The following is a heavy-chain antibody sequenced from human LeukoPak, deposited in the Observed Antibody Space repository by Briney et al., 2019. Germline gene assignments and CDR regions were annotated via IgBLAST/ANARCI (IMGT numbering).Heavy chain of an antibody. CDR1: GGSISSYY. D-gene: IGHD6-19*01. Sequence: PSETLSLTCIVSGGSISSYYWCWVRQPPGKALEWIVYIYYSGLTTYNPSPQSRANLPFATSKKRFSLKLRSVTAEDTAVYYIAGWDSSAWFYYFCGQGTLVTVSS. V-gene: IGHV4-59*08. CDR2: IYYSGLT. CDR3: AGWDSSAWFYYF. J-gene: IGHJ4*02.